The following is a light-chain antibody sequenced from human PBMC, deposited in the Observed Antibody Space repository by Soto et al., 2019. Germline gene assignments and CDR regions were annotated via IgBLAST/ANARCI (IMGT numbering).Light chain of an antibody. J-gene: IGKJ2*01. V-gene: IGKV1-5*03. CDR2: MAS. CDR1: QSINSW. CDR3: QQYNSFPYT. Sequence: DIQMTQSPSTLSASVGDRVTITCRASQSINSWLAWYQQKPGKAPGLLIYMASTLESGVPSRFSGSVSGTEFTLTISSLQPDDFATYYCQQYNSFPYTFGQGTNLEI.